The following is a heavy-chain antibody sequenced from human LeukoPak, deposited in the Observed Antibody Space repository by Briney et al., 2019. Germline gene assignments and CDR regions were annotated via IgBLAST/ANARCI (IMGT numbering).Heavy chain of an antibody. CDR3: ARDLSVEMATESY. CDR2: IIPIFGTA. J-gene: IGHJ4*02. D-gene: IGHD5-24*01. CDR1: GGTFSSYA. Sequence: SVKVSCKACGGTFSSYAISWVRQAPGQGLEWMGGIIPIFGTANYAQKFQGRVTITTDESTSTAYMELSSLRSEDTAVYYCARDLSVEMATESYWGQGTLVTVSS. V-gene: IGHV1-69*05.